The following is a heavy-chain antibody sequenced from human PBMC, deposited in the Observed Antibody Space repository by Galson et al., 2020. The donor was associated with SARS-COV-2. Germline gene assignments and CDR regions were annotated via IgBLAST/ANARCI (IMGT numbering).Heavy chain of an antibody. J-gene: IGHJ6*03. V-gene: IGHV4-34*01. CDR2: INHSGST. CDR1: GGSFSGYY. Sequence: SETLSLTCAVYGGSFSGYYWSWIRQPPGKGLEWIGEINHSGSTNYNPSLKSRVTISVDTSKNQFSLKLSSVTAADTAVYYCARGQIYYYYMDVWGKGTTVTVSS. CDR3: ARGQIYYYYMDV.